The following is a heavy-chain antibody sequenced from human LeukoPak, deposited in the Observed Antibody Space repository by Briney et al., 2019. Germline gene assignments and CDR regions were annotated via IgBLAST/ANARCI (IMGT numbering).Heavy chain of an antibody. D-gene: IGHD5-12*01. Sequence: GGSLRLSCAASGFTFSSYSMNWVRQAPGKGLEWVANIKQDGSERYYVDSVKGRFTISRDNAKNSLYLQMSSLRAEDTAVYYCARASGYETRADYYYYYMDVWGKGTTVTISS. CDR2: IKQDGSER. CDR1: GFTFSSYS. V-gene: IGHV3-7*03. J-gene: IGHJ6*03. CDR3: ARASGYETRADYYYYYMDV.